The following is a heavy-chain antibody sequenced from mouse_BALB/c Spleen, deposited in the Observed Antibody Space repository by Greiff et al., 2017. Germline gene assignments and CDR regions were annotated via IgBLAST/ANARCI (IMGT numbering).Heavy chain of an antibody. D-gene: IGHD2-3*01. J-gene: IGHJ4*01. CDR3: ARYYDYAMDY. V-gene: IGHV1S137*01. Sequence: VQLQQSGAELVRPGVSVKISCKGSGYTFTDYAMHWVKQSHAKSLEWIGVISTYYGDASYNQKFKGKATMTVDKSSSTAYMELARLTSEDSAIYYCARYYDYAMDYWGQGTSVTVSS. CDR1: GYTFTDYA. CDR2: ISTYYGDA.